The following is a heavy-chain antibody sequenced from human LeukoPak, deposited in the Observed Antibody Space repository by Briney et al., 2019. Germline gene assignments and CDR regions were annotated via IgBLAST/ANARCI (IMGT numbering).Heavy chain of an antibody. Sequence: GGSLRLSCAASRFTFSSYSMNWVRQAPGKGLEWVSSISSSSSYIYYADSVKGRFIISRDNAKNSLYLQMNSLRAEDTAVNYCARAQEWELPHGSGAFDIWGQGTMGTVSS. CDR3: ARAQEWELPHGSGAFDI. CDR1: RFTFSSYS. J-gene: IGHJ3*02. CDR2: ISSSSSYI. V-gene: IGHV3-21*01. D-gene: IGHD1-26*01.